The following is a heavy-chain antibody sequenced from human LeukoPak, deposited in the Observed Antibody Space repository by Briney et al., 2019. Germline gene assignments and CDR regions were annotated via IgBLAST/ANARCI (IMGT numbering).Heavy chain of an antibody. Sequence: ASVKVSCKASGYTFTSYYMHWVRQAPGQGLEWMGIINPSGGSTSYAQKFQGRVTMPRDTSTSTVYMELSSLRSEDTAVYYCARGSQRWLARSYFDYWGQGTLVTVSS. CDR3: ARGSQRWLARSYFDY. CDR1: GYTFTSYY. D-gene: IGHD5-24*01. CDR2: INPSGGST. J-gene: IGHJ4*02. V-gene: IGHV1-46*01.